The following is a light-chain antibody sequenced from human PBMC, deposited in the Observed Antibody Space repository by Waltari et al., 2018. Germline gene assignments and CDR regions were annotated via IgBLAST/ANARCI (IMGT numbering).Light chain of an antibody. Sequence: EVEMTQSPLTLPVTLGQPASISCRSTQSLVHTDGSTYVSWYHQRPGKSPRRLIYQVSKRDSGVPDRFSGSGSGTDVTRDISRVEAEDLGFYYCMQAKFWPWTFGQGTEVEIK. CDR3: MQAKFWPWT. V-gene: IGKV2-30*02. J-gene: IGKJ1*01. CDR1: QSLVHTDGSTY. CDR2: QVS.